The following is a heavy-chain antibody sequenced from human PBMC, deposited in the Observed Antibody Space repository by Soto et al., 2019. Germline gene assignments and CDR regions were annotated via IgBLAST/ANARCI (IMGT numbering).Heavy chain of an antibody. V-gene: IGHV1-69*06. Sequence: SVKVSCKASGGTFSSYAISWVRQAPGQGLEWMGGIIPIFGTANYAQKFQGRVTITADKSTSTAYMELSSLRSEDTAVYYCARDSRSSTSRLRRAAPPPMDVWGQGTTVTVSS. J-gene: IGHJ6*02. CDR3: ARDSRSSTSRLRRAAPPPMDV. CDR1: GGTFSSYA. D-gene: IGHD2-2*01. CDR2: IIPIFGTA.